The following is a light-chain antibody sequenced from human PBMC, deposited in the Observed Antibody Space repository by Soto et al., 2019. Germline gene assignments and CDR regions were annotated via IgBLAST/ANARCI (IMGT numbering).Light chain of an antibody. CDR1: ESVSNN. J-gene: IGKJ4*01. Sequence: EIVMTQSPATLSGSQGDRATLSCRATESVSNNLAWYQQKPGQAPTLLIFAASTRATGIPARFSGSGSGTDFTLTISSLQSEDFAVYYCQQYNKWPLTFGGGTKVEIK. CDR2: AAS. V-gene: IGKV3-15*01. CDR3: QQYNKWPLT.